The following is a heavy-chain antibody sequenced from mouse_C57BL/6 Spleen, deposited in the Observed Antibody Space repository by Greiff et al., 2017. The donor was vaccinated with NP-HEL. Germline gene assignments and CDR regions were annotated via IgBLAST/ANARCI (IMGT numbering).Heavy chain of an antibody. J-gene: IGHJ3*01. D-gene: IGHD1-1*01. CDR1: GYTFTDYN. V-gene: IGHV1-22*01. CDR3: ARADYYGSSFWFAY. CDR2: INPNNGGT. Sequence: VQLQQSGPELVKPGASVKMSCKASGYTFTDYNMHWVKQSHGKSLEWIGYINPNNGGTSYNQKFKGKATLTVNKSSSTAYMELRSLTSEDSAVYYCARADYYGSSFWFAYWGQGTLVTVAA.